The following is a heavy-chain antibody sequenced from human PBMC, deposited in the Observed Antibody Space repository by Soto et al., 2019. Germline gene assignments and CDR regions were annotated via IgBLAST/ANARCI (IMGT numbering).Heavy chain of an antibody. CDR2: IHWDDDK. V-gene: IGHV2-5*02. Sequence: SGPTLVNPTQTLTLTCTFSGVPLSTSGVGVGWIRQPPGKALEWLALIHWDDDKRYSPSLKSRLTIPKDTSKNQVVLTMTNMDPVDTATYYCAHWGRYYDILTGYPRTRFDYWGQGTLVTVSS. J-gene: IGHJ4*02. CDR3: AHWGRYYDILTGYPRTRFDY. D-gene: IGHD3-9*01. CDR1: GVPLSTSGVG.